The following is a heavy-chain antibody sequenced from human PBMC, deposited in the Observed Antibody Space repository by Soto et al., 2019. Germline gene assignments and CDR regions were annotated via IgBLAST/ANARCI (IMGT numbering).Heavy chain of an antibody. CDR3: ATGRSTRFDP. CDR1: GFTFNRYG. CDR2: ISFDGTAK. J-gene: IGHJ5*02. Sequence: VGSLRLSCAASGFTFNRYGMHWVRQAPGKGLEWVAEISFDGTAKYYAESVKGRFTVSRDNGNNTLHLEMNSLGAKDTAVYFCATGRSTRFDPWGQGTLVTVSS. V-gene: IGHV3-30*03. D-gene: IGHD1-1*01.